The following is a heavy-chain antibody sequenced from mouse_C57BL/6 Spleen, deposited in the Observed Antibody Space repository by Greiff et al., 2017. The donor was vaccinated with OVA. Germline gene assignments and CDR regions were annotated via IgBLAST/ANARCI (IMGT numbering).Heavy chain of an antibody. CDR3: ARDSHYYGSSYYFDY. J-gene: IGHJ2*01. Sequence: EVMLVESGGGLVKPGGSLKLSCAASGFTFSDYGMHWVRQAPEKGLEWVAYISSGSSTIYYADTVKGRFTISRDNAKNTLFLQMTSLRSEDTAMYYCARDSHYYGSSYYFDYWGQGTTLTVSS. CDR2: ISSGSSTI. D-gene: IGHD1-1*01. V-gene: IGHV5-17*01. CDR1: GFTFSDYG.